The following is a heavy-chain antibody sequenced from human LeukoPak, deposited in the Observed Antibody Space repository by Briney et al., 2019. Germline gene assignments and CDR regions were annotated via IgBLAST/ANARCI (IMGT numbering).Heavy chain of an antibody. CDR2: IYTSGST. CDR3: AGGTRDIVVVPAAGFDY. Sequence: SETLSLTCTVSGGSISSYYWSWIRQPAGKGLEWIGRIYTSGSTNYNPSLKSRVTMSVDTSKNQFSLKLSSVTAADTAVYYCAGGTRDIVVVPAAGFDYWGQGTLVTVSS. V-gene: IGHV4-4*07. CDR1: GGSISSYY. D-gene: IGHD2-2*01. J-gene: IGHJ4*02.